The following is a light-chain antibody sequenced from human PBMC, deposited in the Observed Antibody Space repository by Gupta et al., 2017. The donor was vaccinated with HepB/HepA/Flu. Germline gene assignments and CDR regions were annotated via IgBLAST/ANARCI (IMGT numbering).Light chain of an antibody. CDR2: RAN. Sequence: QSVLTQPPSVSGAPGQRVTISCTGSSSNIGAGHDLHWYQQLPGTAPKLPIFRANYRPSGVPDRFSGSKSGTSASLTITGLQAEDEADYYCQSYDGNVVVFGGGTKLSVL. CDR1: SSNIGAGHD. V-gene: IGLV1-40*01. J-gene: IGLJ2*01. CDR3: QSYDGNVVV.